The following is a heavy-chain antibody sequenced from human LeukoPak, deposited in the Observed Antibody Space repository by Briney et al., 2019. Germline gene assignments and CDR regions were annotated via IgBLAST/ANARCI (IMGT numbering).Heavy chain of an antibody. V-gene: IGHV3-23*01. CDR3: AKDAPSRTVMVRGVIGMDV. CDR2: ISGSGGST. CDR1: GFTFSSYA. D-gene: IGHD3-10*01. Sequence: GGSLRLSCAASGFTFSSYAMSWVRQAPGKGLEWASAISGSGGSTYYADSVKGRFTISRDNSKNTLYLQMNSLRAEDTAVYYCAKDAPSRTVMVRGVIGMDVWGQGTTVTVS. J-gene: IGHJ6*02.